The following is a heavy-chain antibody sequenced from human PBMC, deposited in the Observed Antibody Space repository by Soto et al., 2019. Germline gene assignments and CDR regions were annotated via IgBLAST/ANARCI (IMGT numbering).Heavy chain of an antibody. V-gene: IGHV1-69*02. CDR3: ARSTLVVLNYFES. CDR1: GGTFMNYP. Sequence: QVQLVQSGTEVKKPGSSVKVSCKASGGTFMNYPINWVRQAPGQGLEWMGSIFPLTDIPDYAQNFQARLTISADNTTSTAYMELSGLTSDDTAMYFCARSTLVVLNYFESWGQRTLVTVSS. D-gene: IGHD1-1*01. J-gene: IGHJ4*02. CDR2: IFPLTDIP.